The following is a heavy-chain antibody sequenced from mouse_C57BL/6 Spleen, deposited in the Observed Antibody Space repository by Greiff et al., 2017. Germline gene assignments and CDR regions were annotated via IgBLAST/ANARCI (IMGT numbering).Heavy chain of an antibody. Sequence: QVQLQQPGAELVKPGASVKLSCKASGYTFTSYWMHWVKQRPGRGLEWIGRIDPSSGGTKYNEKFKGKATLTVDKSSSTAYMQLSSLTSEDSAVYCCAYGRDSAALAYWGQGALVTVSA. CDR3: AYGRDSAALAY. CDR1: GYTFTSYW. J-gene: IGHJ3*01. V-gene: IGHV1-72*01. D-gene: IGHD1-1*01. CDR2: IDPSSGGT.